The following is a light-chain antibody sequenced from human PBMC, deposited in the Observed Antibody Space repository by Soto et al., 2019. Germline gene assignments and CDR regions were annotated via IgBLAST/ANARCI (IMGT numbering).Light chain of an antibody. Sequence: DIQMTQAPSSLSASVGDRVTITCRASQGISNYLAWYQQKPGKVPKLLIYAASTLQSEVRSRFSGSGSGTDITLTTSSLQTEEVATYYCQKYNSAPCTFGQGTKLEIK. V-gene: IGKV1-27*01. CDR1: QGISNY. CDR3: QKYNSAPCT. CDR2: AAS. J-gene: IGKJ2*02.